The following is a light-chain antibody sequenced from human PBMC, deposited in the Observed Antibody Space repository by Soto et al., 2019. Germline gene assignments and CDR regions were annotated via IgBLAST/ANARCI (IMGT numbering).Light chain of an antibody. CDR1: SSDVGAYNY. V-gene: IGLV2-14*01. Sequence: SALTQPASSSEAPGQSITIPCTETSSDVGAYNYVSWYQQHPGKAPKLIIYEVSNRPSGVSWRFSGSKSGNTASLTISGLQSEDEADYYCSSHTTSNTRVFGTGT. CDR3: SSHTTSNTRV. J-gene: IGLJ1*01. CDR2: EVS.